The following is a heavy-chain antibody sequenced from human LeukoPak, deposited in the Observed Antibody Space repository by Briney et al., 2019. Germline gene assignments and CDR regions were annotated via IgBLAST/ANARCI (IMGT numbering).Heavy chain of an antibody. D-gene: IGHD3-3*01. CDR3: ARTQKLRFLGSYYYYYYYMDV. V-gene: IGHV4-4*02. J-gene: IGHJ6*03. CDR1: GGSISSSNW. Sequence: SETLSLTCAVSGGSISSSNWWSWARQPPGKGLEWIGEIYHSGSTNYNPSLKSRVTISVDTSKNQFSLKLSSVTAADTAVYYCARTQKLRFLGSYYYYYYYMDVWGKGTTVTVSS. CDR2: IYHSGST.